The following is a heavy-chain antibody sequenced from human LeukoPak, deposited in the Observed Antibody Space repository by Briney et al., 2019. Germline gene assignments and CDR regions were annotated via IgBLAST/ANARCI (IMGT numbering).Heavy chain of an antibody. D-gene: IGHD3-9*01. CDR1: GYTFTSYA. CDR3: ARLSAASNYDILTGYYSNHAFDI. Sequence: GASVKVSCKASGYTFTSYAISWVRQAPGQGLEWMGGIIPIFGTANYAQKFQGRVTITADESTSTAYMELSSLRSEDTAVYYCARLSAASNYDILTGYYSNHAFDIWGQGTMVTVSS. CDR2: IIPIFGTA. V-gene: IGHV1-69*13. J-gene: IGHJ3*02.